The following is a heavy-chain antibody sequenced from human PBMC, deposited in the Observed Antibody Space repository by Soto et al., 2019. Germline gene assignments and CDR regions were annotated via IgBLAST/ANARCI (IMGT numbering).Heavy chain of an antibody. D-gene: IGHD6-25*01. CDR2: ISFYAKNI. Sequence: QVQLVESGGGVVQPGRALKLSCTTSGFTFSLYGMHWVRQAPGKGLEWLAVISFYAKNIYYADSVKGRFTSSRDNSKTTLFLQMSHLRADDTAVYFCAKGSQAAAVLDHWGQGALVTVAS. J-gene: IGHJ4*02. V-gene: IGHV3-30*18. CDR3: AKGSQAAAVLDH. CDR1: GFTFSLYG.